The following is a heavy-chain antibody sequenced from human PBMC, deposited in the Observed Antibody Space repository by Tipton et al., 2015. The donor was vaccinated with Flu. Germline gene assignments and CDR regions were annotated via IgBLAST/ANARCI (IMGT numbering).Heavy chain of an antibody. CDR1: GGTMRSSY. CDR2: VYYSGTT. J-gene: IGHJ3*02. D-gene: IGHD3-10*01. V-gene: IGHV4-59*01. CDR3: ARGGGAFGDGALDI. Sequence: TLSLTCTVTGGTMRSSYWSWIRQPPGTGLQWLGYVYYSGTTKYHPSLESRAAISLDTSNNRFSLNLTSVTAADTAIYFCARGGGAFGDGALDIWGQGTVVAVSS.